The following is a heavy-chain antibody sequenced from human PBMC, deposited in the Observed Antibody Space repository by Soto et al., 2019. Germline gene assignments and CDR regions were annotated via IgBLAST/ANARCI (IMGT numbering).Heavy chain of an antibody. J-gene: IGHJ4*02. D-gene: IGHD6-13*01. CDR1: GGSISSYF. CDR2: ISYGGST. Sequence: SETLSLTCGVSGGSISSYFWSWIRQPPGRGLEWIGYISYGGSTNYNPSLQSRVTISVDTSRNQFSLKLSSVTAADTAVYHCARVAFGSYSSSFNLDYSGQGALVTVSS. CDR3: ARVAFGSYSSSFNLDY. V-gene: IGHV4-59*01.